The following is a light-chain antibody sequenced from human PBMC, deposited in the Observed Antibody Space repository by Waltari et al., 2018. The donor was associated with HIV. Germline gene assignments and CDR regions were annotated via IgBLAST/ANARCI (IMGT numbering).Light chain of an antibody. CDR1: SAPIASTS. V-gene: IGLV6-57*01. CDR2: DHT. CDR3: HSYNSDDQV. J-gene: IGLJ3*02. Sequence: NFLLIQTHSVSDFPGKTGTISCTRLSAPIASTSVQWYQSRPGSSPTTVIFDHTPRPSGVSDRFYASNDASSNSAAITSVGPKTEDDDDFVAHSYNSDDQVFGGGTKLTVL.